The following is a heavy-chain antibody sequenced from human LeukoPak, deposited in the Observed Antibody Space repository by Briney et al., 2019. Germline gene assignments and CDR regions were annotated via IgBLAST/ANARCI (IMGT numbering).Heavy chain of an antibody. V-gene: IGHV4-31*03. Sequence: SETLSLTCTVSGGSISSGGDYWSWIRQHPGKGLEWIGYIYYSGSTYYNPSLKSRVTISVDTSKNQFSLKLSSVTAADTAVYYCARGDFSVTPAPYFDYWGQGTLVTVSS. CDR2: IYYSGST. D-gene: IGHD3/OR15-3a*01. CDR1: GGSISSGGDY. J-gene: IGHJ4*02. CDR3: ARGDFSVTPAPYFDY.